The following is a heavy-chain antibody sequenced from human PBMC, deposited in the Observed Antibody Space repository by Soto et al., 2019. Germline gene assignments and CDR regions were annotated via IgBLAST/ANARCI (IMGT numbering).Heavy chain of an antibody. V-gene: IGHV3-33*01. CDR3: ARDICSGDSCYSFDF. CDR2: IWYDGSNK. J-gene: IGHJ4*02. Sequence: QVQLVESGGGVVQPGRSLRLSCAASGFTFSSYGIHWVRQAPGKGLEWVAVIWYDGSNKYYADSVKGRFTFSRDNSKNTLYLQMNSRRAEDTAVYYCARDICSGDSCYSFDFWGQGTLVTVSS. D-gene: IGHD2-15*01. CDR1: GFTFSSYG.